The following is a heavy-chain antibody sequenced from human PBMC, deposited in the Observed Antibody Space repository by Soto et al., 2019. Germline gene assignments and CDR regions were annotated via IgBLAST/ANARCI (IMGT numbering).Heavy chain of an antibody. CDR1: GFTFSSYA. D-gene: IGHD2-21*02. CDR2: ISYDGSNK. V-gene: IGHV3-30-3*01. CDR3: ARGSPQVAAIVQTHFDY. Sequence: QVQLVESGGGVVQPGRSLRLSCAASGFTFSSYAMHWVRQAPGKGLEWVAVISYDGSNKYYADSVKGRFTISRDNSKNTLYLQMNSLRAEDTAVYYCARGSPQVAAIVQTHFDYWGQGTLVTVSS. J-gene: IGHJ4*02.